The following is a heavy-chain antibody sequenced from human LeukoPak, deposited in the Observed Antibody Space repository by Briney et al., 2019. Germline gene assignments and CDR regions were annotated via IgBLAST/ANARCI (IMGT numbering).Heavy chain of an antibody. V-gene: IGHV3-23*01. J-gene: IGHJ4*02. D-gene: IGHD4-11*01. CDR1: GFPLSSYD. CDR2: ISGSGGST. CDR3: TKGREPTTVTTPYFDY. Sequence: PGGSLRLSCAASGFPLSSYDMSWVRQAPGKGLEWVSGISGSGGSTFYADSVKGRFTVSRDNSKNTLYLQMNSLRAEDTAIFYCTKGREPTTVTTPYFDYWGQGTLVTVSS.